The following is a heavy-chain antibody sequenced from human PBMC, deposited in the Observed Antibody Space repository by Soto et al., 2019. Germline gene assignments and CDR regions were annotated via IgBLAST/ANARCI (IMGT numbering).Heavy chain of an antibody. Sequence: SLRLSCAASGFTFSNAWMSWVRQAPGKGLEWVGRIKIKTDGGTTDYAAPVKGRFTISRDDSKNTLYLQMNSLKTEDTAVYYCTTPYYDILTGYYFYWGQGTLVTVSS. D-gene: IGHD3-9*01. CDR2: IKIKTDGGTT. CDR3: TTPYYDILTGYYFY. CDR1: GFTFSNAW. J-gene: IGHJ4*02. V-gene: IGHV3-15*01.